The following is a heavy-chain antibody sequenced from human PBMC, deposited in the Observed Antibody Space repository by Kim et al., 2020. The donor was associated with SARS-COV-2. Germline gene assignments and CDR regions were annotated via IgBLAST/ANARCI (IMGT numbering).Heavy chain of an antibody. CDR3: ARTRITMIVVVTHFDY. Sequence: SLKSRVTISVDTSKNQFSLKLSSVTAADTAVYYCARTRITMIVVVTHFDYWCQVTLVTVSS. J-gene: IGHJ4*02. V-gene: IGHV4-31*02. D-gene: IGHD3-22*01.